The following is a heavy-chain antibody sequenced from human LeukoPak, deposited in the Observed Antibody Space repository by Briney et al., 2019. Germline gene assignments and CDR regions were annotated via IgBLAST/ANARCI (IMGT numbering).Heavy chain of an antibody. CDR1: GFTFSSSA. D-gene: IGHD3-3*01. J-gene: IGHJ4*02. Sequence: GGSLRLSCAASGFTFSSSAMNWVRQAPGKGLEWVSGISGSGGTTYYADSVKGRFTISRDNSKNTLYLQMNSLRAEDTAVYYCAKSFLELGLWYSFDYWGQGTLVTVSS. CDR3: AKSFLELGLWYSFDY. V-gene: IGHV3-23*01. CDR2: ISGSGGTT.